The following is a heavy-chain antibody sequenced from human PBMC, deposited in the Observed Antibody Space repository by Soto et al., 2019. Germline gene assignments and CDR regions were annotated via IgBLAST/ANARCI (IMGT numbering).Heavy chain of an antibody. D-gene: IGHD7-27*01. Sequence: SETLSLTCAVSGGSISSSNWWSWVRQPPGKGLEWIGEIYHSGSTNYNPSLKSRVTISVDKSKNQFSLKLSSVTAADTAVYYCAKNWNWGSLVHWGQGALVTVSS. J-gene: IGHJ4*02. CDR1: GGSISSSNW. CDR2: IYHSGST. CDR3: AKNWNWGSLVH. V-gene: IGHV4-4*02.